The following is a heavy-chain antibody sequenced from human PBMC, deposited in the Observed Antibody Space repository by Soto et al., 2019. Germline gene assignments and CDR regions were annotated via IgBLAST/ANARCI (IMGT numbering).Heavy chain of an antibody. D-gene: IGHD1-26*01. CDR2: IYYSGST. CDR3: AKQRSSGSYFLYYYYGMDV. J-gene: IGHJ6*02. V-gene: IGHV4-39*01. CDR1: GGSISSSSYY. Sequence: SETLSLTCTVSGGSISSSSYYWGWIRQPPGKGLEWIGSIYYSGSTYYNPSLKSRVTVSVDTSKNQFSLKLSSVTAADTAVYYCAKQRSSGSYFLYYYYGMDVWGQGTTVT.